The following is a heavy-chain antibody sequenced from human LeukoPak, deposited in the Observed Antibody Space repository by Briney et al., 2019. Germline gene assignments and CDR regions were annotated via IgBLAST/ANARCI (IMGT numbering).Heavy chain of an antibody. Sequence: SETLSLTCAVYGGSFSGYYWSWIRQPPGKGLEWIGEINHSGSTNYNPSPKSRVTISVDTSKNQFSLKLSSVTAADTAVYYCARGLGLGYYDSSGRRKKLDYWGQGTLVTVSS. V-gene: IGHV4-34*01. CDR3: ARGLGLGYYDSSGRRKKLDY. CDR2: INHSGST. J-gene: IGHJ4*02. D-gene: IGHD3-22*01. CDR1: GGSFSGYY.